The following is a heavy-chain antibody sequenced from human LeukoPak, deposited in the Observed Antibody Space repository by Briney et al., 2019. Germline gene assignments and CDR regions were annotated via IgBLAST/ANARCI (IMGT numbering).Heavy chain of an antibody. J-gene: IGHJ4*02. V-gene: IGHV3-21*01. Sequence: GGSLRLSCAASGFTFSSYSMNWVRQAPGKGLEWVSSISSSSSYIYYADSVKGRFTISRDNSKNTLYLQMNSLRAEDTAVYYCAKDGSDTEFDYWGQGTLVTVSS. CDR1: GFTFSSYS. CDR3: AKDGSDTEFDY. CDR2: ISSSSSYI. D-gene: IGHD3-10*01.